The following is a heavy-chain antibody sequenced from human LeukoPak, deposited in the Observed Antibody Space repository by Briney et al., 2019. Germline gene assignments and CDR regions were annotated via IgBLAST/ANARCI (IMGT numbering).Heavy chain of an antibody. CDR3: AKDRSLTLPTFERSGYYYY. Sequence: GGSLRLSCAASGFAFRSFDMSWVRQAPGKGLEWVSSLSGSGDTTYYADSVKGRFTISRDNSNNTLYLQMNSLKAEDTALYYCAKDRSLTLPTFERSGYYYYWGQGTLVTVSS. D-gene: IGHD3-22*01. J-gene: IGHJ4*02. CDR2: LSGSGDTT. V-gene: IGHV3-23*01. CDR1: GFAFRSFD.